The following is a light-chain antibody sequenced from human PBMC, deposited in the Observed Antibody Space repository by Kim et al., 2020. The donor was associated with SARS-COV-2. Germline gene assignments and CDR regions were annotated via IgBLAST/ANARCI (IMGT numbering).Light chain of an antibody. CDR1: NIGRKN. J-gene: IGLJ1*01. Sequence: VALGLTARITCGGNNIGRKNVQWYQQKPGQAPVQVIYRDSNRPSGIPERFSCTNSGNTATLTISRAQAGDEADYYCQVWDSSSYVFGTGTKVTVL. V-gene: IGLV3-9*01. CDR2: RDS. CDR3: QVWDSSSYV.